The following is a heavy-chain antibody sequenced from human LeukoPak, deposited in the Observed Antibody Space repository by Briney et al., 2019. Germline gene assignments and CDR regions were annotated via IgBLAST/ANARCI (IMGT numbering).Heavy chain of an antibody. CDR1: EFTFSNYA. Sequence: PGGSLRLSCAASEFTFSNYAMTWVRQAPGEGPEWVSTITSGGSIFYADSVKGRFAISRDNSKNTLYLQMNSLRVEDTAAYYCAKRPDYSTTWYYFDSRGQGALVTVSS. J-gene: IGHJ4*02. V-gene: IGHV3-23*01. D-gene: IGHD6-13*01. CDR3: AKRPDYSTTWYYFDS. CDR2: ITSGGSI.